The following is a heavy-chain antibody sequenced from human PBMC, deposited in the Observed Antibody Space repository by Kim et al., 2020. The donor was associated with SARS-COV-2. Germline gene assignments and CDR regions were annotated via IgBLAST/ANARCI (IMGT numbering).Heavy chain of an antibody. V-gene: IGHV3-21*01. J-gene: IGHJ6*02. CDR3: ARGVDQLYYYYGMDV. Sequence: AAVKGRFTIPRDNAQNSLYLQMNSLRAEDTAVYYSARGVDQLYYYYGMDVWGQGTTVTVSS. D-gene: IGHD2-2*01.